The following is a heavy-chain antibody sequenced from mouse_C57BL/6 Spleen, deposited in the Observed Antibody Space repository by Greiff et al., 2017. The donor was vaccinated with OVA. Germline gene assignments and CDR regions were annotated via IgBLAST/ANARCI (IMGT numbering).Heavy chain of an antibody. V-gene: IGHV1-19*01. CDR1: GYTFTDYY. CDR2: INPYNGGT. Sequence: SGPVLVKPGASVKMSCKASGYTFTDYYMNWVKQSHGKSLEWIGVINPYNGGTSYNQKFKGKATLTVDKSSSTAYMELNSLTSEDSAVYYCARDSSGPMDYWGQGTSVTVSS. J-gene: IGHJ4*01. CDR3: ARDSSGPMDY. D-gene: IGHD3-2*02.